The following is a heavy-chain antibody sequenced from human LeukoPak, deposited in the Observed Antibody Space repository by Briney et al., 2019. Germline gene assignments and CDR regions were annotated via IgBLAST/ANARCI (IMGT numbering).Heavy chain of an antibody. V-gene: IGHV1-18*01. J-gene: IGHJ4*02. CDR3: ATVRNFRFFDH. CDR2: ISTYNGYT. Sequence: GASVKVSCKASGYTFTNFAITWVRQAPGQGLEWVGWISTYNGYTNYAQKFQGRVNMTRDTSTTTVSMELRSLTSDDTAMYYCATVRNFRFFDHWSQGTLITVSS. D-gene: IGHD2/OR15-2a*01. CDR1: GYTFTNFA.